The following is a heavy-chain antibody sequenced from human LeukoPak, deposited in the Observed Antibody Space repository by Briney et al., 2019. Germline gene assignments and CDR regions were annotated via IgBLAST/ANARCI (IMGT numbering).Heavy chain of an antibody. CDR2: NYSGGST. CDR3: ARDPNYYDSSGD. D-gene: IGHD3-22*01. CDR1: GFTVSSNY. J-gene: IGHJ4*02. Sequence: GGSLRLSCAASGFTVSSNYMSWVRQAPGKGLEWVSVNYSGGSTYYADSVKGRFTISRDNSKNTLYLQMNSLRAEDTAVYYCARDPNYYDSSGDWGQGTLVTVSS. V-gene: IGHV3-66*02.